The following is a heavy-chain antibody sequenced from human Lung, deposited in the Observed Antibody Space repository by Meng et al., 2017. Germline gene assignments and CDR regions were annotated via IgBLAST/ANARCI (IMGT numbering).Heavy chain of an antibody. CDR3: ARVGGCSGGGCYHRLFDY. CDR1: GGSISSGDYY. Sequence: QVQLQESGRGLVKASRTLSLTCTVSGGSISSGDYYWSWIRQPPGKGLEWIGYIYYSGSTYYTPSLKSRVIISVDTSKNQFSLKLTPVTGADTAVYYCARVGGCSGGGCYHRLFDYWGQGTLVTVSS. CDR2: IYYSGST. D-gene: IGHD2-15*01. V-gene: IGHV4-30-4*01. J-gene: IGHJ4*02.